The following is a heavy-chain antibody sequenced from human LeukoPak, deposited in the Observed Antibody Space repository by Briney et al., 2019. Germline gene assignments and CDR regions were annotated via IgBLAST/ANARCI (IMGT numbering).Heavy chain of an antibody. V-gene: IGHV3-30-3*01. Sequence: GGSLRLSCAASGFTFSSYAMHWVRQAPGKGLEWVAVISYDGSNKYYADSVKGRFTISRDNSKNTLYLQMNSLRAEDTAVYYCARLSSGSPVYWGQGTLVTVSS. CDR3: ARLSSGSPVY. CDR2: ISYDGSNK. J-gene: IGHJ4*02. CDR1: GFTFSSYA. D-gene: IGHD1-26*01.